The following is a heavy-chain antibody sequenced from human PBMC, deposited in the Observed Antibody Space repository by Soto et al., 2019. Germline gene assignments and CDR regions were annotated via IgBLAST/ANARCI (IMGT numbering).Heavy chain of an antibody. CDR1: GFTFSSYA. CDR2: ISYDGSNK. Sequence: QAHLVESGGGVVQPGRSLRLSCAASGFTFSSYAMHWVRQAPGKGLEWVAVISYDGSNKYYADSVKGRLTISRDNSRDTLYLQMNSLRADDTAVYYCAKDEGVGAPLGLPSGNDYWGQGTLVTVSS. D-gene: IGHD1-26*01. CDR3: AKDEGVGAPLGLPSGNDY. J-gene: IGHJ4*02. V-gene: IGHV3-30*18.